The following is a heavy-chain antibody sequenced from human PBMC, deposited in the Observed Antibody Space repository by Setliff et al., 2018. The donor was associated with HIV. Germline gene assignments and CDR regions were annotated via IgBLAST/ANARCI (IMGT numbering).Heavy chain of an antibody. V-gene: IGHV4-4*02. J-gene: IGHJ3*01. Sequence: TSETLSLTCTVSGGSISSSTNWWTWVRQTPGKGLEWIGEIYDSGSTNYNPSLKSRVTISVDKSKNQFSLKLKSVTAADTAVYYCAGGSNFWSGYPRWGQGTMVTVSS. CDR1: GGSISSSTNW. CDR2: IYDSGST. D-gene: IGHD3-3*01. CDR3: AGGSNFWSGYPR.